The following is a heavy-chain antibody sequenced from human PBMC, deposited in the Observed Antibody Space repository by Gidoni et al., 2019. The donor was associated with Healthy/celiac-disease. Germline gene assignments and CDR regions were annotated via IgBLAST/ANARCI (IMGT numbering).Heavy chain of an antibody. J-gene: IGHJ4*02. CDR3: ARESQPGYSSGWACFGY. Sequence: QVQLVESGGGVVQPGRSLRLSCAASGFTFSSYAMPWVRQAPGKGREWVAVISYDGSNKYYADSVKGRFTISRDNSKNTLYLQMNSLRAEDTAVYYCARESQPGYSSGWACFGYWGQGTLVTVSS. D-gene: IGHD6-19*01. V-gene: IGHV3-30*01. CDR2: ISYDGSNK. CDR1: GFTFSSYA.